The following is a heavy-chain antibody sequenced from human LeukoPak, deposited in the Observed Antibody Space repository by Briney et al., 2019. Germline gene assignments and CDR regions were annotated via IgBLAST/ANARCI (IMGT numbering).Heavy chain of an antibody. J-gene: IGHJ3*01. CDR1: GFTFSNYW. CDR2: IKQDGSEK. D-gene: IGHD3-10*01. CDR3: VRDYGG. V-gene: IGHV3-7*01. Sequence: GGSLRLSCVVSGFTFSNYWMSWVRQAPGKGPEWVASIKQDGSEKDYVDSVKGRFTISRDTAKNSLYLQLNSLRVEDTAVYYCVRDYGGWGQGTMVIVSS.